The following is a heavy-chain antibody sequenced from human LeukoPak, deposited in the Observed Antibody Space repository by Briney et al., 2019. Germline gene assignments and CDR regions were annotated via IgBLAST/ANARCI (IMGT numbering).Heavy chain of an antibody. V-gene: IGHV3-48*03. CDR3: AKNYEYSFDY. CDR2: ISSSGSTI. Sequence: GGSLRLSCAASGFTFSSYEMNWVRQAPGKGLEWVSYISSSGSTIYYADSVKGRFTVSRDNSKNTLYLQMNSLRAEDAAVYYCAKNYEYSFDYWGQGTLVTVSS. J-gene: IGHJ4*02. CDR1: GFTFSSYE. D-gene: IGHD6-6*01.